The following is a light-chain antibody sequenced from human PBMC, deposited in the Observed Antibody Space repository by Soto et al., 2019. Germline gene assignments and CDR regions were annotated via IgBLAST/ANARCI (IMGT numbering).Light chain of an antibody. J-gene: IGLJ2*01. CDR2: SNN. V-gene: IGLV1-44*01. Sequence: QSVLTQPASASGTPGQRVTISCSGSSANIGSNNVNWYQQLPGTAPKLLIYSNNQRPSGVPDRFSGSKSGTSASLAISGLQSEDEADYYCAGWDDSLKGVVFGGGTKVTVL. CDR1: SANIGSNN. CDR3: AGWDDSLKGVV.